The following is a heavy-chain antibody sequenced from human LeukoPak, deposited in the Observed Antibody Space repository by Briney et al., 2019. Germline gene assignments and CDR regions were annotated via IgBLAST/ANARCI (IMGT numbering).Heavy chain of an antibody. CDR3: AKGDDSSGDFDY. J-gene: IGHJ4*02. D-gene: IGHD3-22*01. CDR2: FDPEDGET. Sequence: GASVKVSCKVSGYTLTELSMHWVRQAPGKGLEWMGGFDPEDGETIYAQKFQGRVTVTEDTSTDTAYMELSGLRSEDTAVYYCAKGDDSSGDFDYWGQGTLVTVSS. CDR1: GYTLTELS. V-gene: IGHV1-24*01.